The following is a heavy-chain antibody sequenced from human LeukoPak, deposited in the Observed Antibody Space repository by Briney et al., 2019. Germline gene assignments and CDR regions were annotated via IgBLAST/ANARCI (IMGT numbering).Heavy chain of an antibody. Sequence: GGSLRLSCAASGFTFRNSGMTWVRQAPGKGLDWVSTITFDGRGTYYAASVKGRFTISRDNSKNTMSLQMSSLRAEDTAVYYCARARHYYGSGSYSKWGQGTLVTVSS. J-gene: IGHJ4*02. CDR3: ARARHYYGSGSYSK. CDR1: GFTFRNSG. CDR2: ITFDGRGT. V-gene: IGHV3-23*01. D-gene: IGHD3-10*01.